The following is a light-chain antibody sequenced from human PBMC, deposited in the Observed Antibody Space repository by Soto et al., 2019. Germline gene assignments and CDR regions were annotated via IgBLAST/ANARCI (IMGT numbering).Light chain of an antibody. J-gene: IGLJ2*01. CDR2: DVS. CDR3: CSYAGSYTPL. CDR1: SSDVGGYNY. V-gene: IGLV2-11*01. Sequence: QSVLTQPRSVSGPPGQSVTISCTGTSSDVGGYNYVSWYQQHPGKAPKLMIYDVSKRPSGVPDRFSGSKSGNTASLTISGLQAEDEADYYCCSYAGSYTPLFGGGTKVTVL.